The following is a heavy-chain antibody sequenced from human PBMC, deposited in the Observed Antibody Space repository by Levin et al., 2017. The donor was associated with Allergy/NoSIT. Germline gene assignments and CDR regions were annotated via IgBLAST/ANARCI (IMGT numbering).Heavy chain of an antibody. V-gene: IGHV4-31*03. CDR1: GGSIRSVVHY. J-gene: IGHJ4*02. CDR3: ARRGSYFFDY. Sequence: SQTLSLTCSVSGGSIRSVVHYWSWIRQHPGKGLEWIGYIYYSGGTYFNPSLKSRAAISVDTSKNQFYLTLNSVTDADTAVYYCARRGSYFFDYWGQGSLVTVSS. CDR2: IYYSGGT. D-gene: IGHD1-26*01.